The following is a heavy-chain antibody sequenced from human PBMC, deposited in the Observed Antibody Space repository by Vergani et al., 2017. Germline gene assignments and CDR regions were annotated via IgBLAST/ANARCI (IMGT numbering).Heavy chain of an antibody. CDR3: ARGNCGVNCPKYNWLAP. Sequence: QVQLQQWGPGLLKPSETLSLTCAVYGGSLSGYYWSWIRLAPGKGLEWIGEINHSGTINYNPTLKSPFNVSIDTSRSQFYLSLSSVTAADTAVYYCARGNCGVNCPKYNWLAPWGRGILVTVSS. CDR2: INHSGTI. CDR1: GGSLSGYY. V-gene: IGHV4-34*01. D-gene: IGHD2-21*01. J-gene: IGHJ5*02.